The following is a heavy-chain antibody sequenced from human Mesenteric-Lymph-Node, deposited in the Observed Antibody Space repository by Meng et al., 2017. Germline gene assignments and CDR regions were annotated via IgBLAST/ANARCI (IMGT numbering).Heavy chain of an antibody. Sequence: GESLKISCAASGFTFSSYAMSWVRQAPGKGLEWVSAISGSGGSTYYADSVKGRFTISRDNSKNTLYLQMNSLRAEDTAVYYCARDRDTGTGYYYGMDVWGQGTTVTVSS. CDR2: ISGSGGST. J-gene: IGHJ6*02. CDR1: GFTFSSYA. D-gene: IGHD1-1*01. V-gene: IGHV3-23*01. CDR3: ARDRDTGTGYYYGMDV.